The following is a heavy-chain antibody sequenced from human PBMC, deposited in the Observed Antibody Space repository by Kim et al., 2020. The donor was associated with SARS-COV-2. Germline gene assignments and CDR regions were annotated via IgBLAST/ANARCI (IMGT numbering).Heavy chain of an antibody. D-gene: IGHD2-15*01. Sequence: ASVKVSCKASGYTFTSYAMHWVRQAPGQRLEWMEWINAGNGNTKYSQKFQGRVTITRDTSASTAYMELSSLRSEDTAVYYCARDLEAVVVVAATPSVGMDVWGRGTTVTVSS. CDR3: ARDLEAVVVVAATPSVGMDV. CDR1: GYTFTSYA. J-gene: IGHJ6*02. V-gene: IGHV1-3*01. CDR2: INAGNGNT.